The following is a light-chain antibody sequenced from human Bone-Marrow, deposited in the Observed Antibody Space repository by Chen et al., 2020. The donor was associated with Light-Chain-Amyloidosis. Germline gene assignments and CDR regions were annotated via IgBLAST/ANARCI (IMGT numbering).Light chain of an antibody. Sequence: QSVLTQPPSASWTPGQRVTISCSGSSSNIGSNYVYWYQQLPGMAPKLLIYRNNQRPSGVPDRFSGSKSGNSASLAISGLRSEDEADYYCAAWDDSLSGVFGGGTKLTVL. CDR3: AAWDDSLSGV. CDR2: RNN. CDR1: SSNIGSNY. V-gene: IGLV1-47*01. J-gene: IGLJ3*02.